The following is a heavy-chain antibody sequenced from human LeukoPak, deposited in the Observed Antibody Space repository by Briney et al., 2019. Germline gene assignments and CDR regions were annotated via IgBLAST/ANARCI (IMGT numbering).Heavy chain of an antibody. CDR2: INHSGST. D-gene: IGHD1-26*01. Sequence: PSETLSLTCAVYGGSFSGYYWSWIRQPPGKGLEWIGEINHSGSTNYNPSLKSRVTISVDTSKNQFSLKLSSVTAADTAVYYCARRKGTREKVNYYYYMDVWGKGTTVTVSS. J-gene: IGHJ6*03. CDR3: ARRKGTREKVNYYYYMDV. CDR1: GGSFSGYY. V-gene: IGHV4-34*01.